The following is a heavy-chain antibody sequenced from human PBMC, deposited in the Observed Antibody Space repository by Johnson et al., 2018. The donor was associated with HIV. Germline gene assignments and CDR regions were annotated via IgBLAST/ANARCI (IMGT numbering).Heavy chain of an antibody. V-gene: IGHV3-30*02. J-gene: IGHJ3*02. CDR2: IRYDGSNK. Sequence: QVQLVESGGGLVQPGGSLRLSCAASGFTFSSYGMHWVRQAPGKGLEWVAFIRYDGSNKYYADSVKGRFTISRDNSKNTLYLQMNSLRAEDTALYYCVRVGGNGNYFFDPFDIWGQGTMVTVSS. CDR3: VRVGGNGNYFFDPFDI. CDR1: GFTFSSYG. D-gene: IGHD1-26*01.